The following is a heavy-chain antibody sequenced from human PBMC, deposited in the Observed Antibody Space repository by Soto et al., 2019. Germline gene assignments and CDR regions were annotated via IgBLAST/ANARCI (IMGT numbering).Heavy chain of an antibody. Sequence: EVQLLESGGGLVQPGGSLRLSCAASGFTFSSYAMSWVRQAPGKGLEWVSAISGSGGSTYYADSVKGRFTISRDNSKXXLYLQMNSLRAEDTAVYYCAKGEGSSWYIEDPVDYWGQGTLVTVSS. D-gene: IGHD6-13*01. CDR3: AKGEGSSWYIEDPVDY. CDR2: ISGSGGST. J-gene: IGHJ4*02. CDR1: GFTFSSYA. V-gene: IGHV3-23*01.